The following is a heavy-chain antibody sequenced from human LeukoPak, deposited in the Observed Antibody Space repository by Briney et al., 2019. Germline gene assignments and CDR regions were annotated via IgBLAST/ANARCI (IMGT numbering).Heavy chain of an antibody. CDR2: IHSSGNT. D-gene: IGHD5-12*01. Sequence: KPSETLSLTCTVSGASISSFYWSWIRQPPGKRLEWVGSIHSSGNTYYNPTLKSRVTISVDTSKNQFSLNLTSVTAADAAVYYCARDLGYSGFDWAPWGQGTLVTVSS. CDR1: GASISSFY. CDR3: ARDLGYSGFDWAP. J-gene: IGHJ5*02. V-gene: IGHV4-4*08.